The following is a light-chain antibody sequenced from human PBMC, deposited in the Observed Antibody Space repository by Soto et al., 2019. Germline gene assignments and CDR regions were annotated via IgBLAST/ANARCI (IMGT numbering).Light chain of an antibody. CDR2: LGS. J-gene: IGKJ3*01. CDR3: MQALETIFI. V-gene: IGKV2-28*01. Sequence: IMMTQSPVSLSVTPGESASISCKSNQSLLPTNGYKYLDWYLQKPGQSPRLLIYLGSKRSSGVPDRFSGSGSVTDFTLKISRVGAEDVGVYYSMQALETIFIVGPGTRVDIK. CDR1: QSLLPTNGYKY.